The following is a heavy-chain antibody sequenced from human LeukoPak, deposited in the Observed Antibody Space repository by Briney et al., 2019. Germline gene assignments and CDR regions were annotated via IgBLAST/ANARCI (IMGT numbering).Heavy chain of an antibody. Sequence: PAGSLRLSCAASGFTFSSYAMSWVRQAPGKGLEWVSAISGSGGSTYYADSVKGRFTIYRDNSKNTLYLQMNSLRAEDTAVYYCARAYYDSSGNPDYWGQGTLVTVSS. D-gene: IGHD3-22*01. J-gene: IGHJ4*02. CDR3: ARAYYDSSGNPDY. CDR1: GFTFSSYA. V-gene: IGHV3-23*01. CDR2: ISGSGGST.